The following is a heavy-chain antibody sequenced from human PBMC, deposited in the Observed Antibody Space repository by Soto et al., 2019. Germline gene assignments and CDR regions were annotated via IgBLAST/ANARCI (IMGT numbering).Heavy chain of an antibody. CDR1: GGTFSSYA. J-gene: IGHJ6*02. Sequence: QVQLVQSGAEVKKPGSSVKVSCKASGGTFSSYAISWVRQAPGQALEWMGGIIPISGTANYAQKFQGRVTITADESTSTAYVELSSLRSEDTAVYYCARSQGSSTSLEIYYYYYYGMDVWGQGTTVTVSS. CDR3: ARSQGSSTSLEIYYYYYYGMDV. V-gene: IGHV1-69*01. CDR2: IIPISGTA. D-gene: IGHD2-2*01.